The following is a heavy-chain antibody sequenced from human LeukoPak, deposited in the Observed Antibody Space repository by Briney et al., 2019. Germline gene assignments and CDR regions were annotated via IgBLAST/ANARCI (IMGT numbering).Heavy chain of an antibody. J-gene: IGHJ5*02. CDR2: INPSGGST. CDR3: ARDNSVEDTAWWFDP. CDR1: GYTFTSYY. D-gene: IGHD4-23*01. Sequence: ASVKVSCKASGYTFTSYYMHWVRQAPGQGLEWMGIINPSGGSTSYAQKFQGRVTMTTDMSTSTDYMELSSLRSEDTAVYYCARDNSVEDTAWWFDPWGQGTLVTVSS. V-gene: IGHV1-46*01.